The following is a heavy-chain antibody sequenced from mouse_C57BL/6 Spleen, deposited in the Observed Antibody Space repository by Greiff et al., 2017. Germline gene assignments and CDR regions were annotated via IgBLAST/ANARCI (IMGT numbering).Heavy chain of an antibody. CDR1: GFTFSDYG. CDR3: ARGPYDYDRAWYFDV. Sequence: EVKLVESGGGLVKPGGSLKLSCAASGFTFSDYGMHWVRQAPEKGLEWVAYISSGSSTIYYADTVKGRFTISRDNAKNTLFLQMTSLRSEDTAMYYCARGPYDYDRAWYFDVWGTGTTVTVSS. V-gene: IGHV5-17*01. CDR2: ISSGSSTI. D-gene: IGHD2-4*01. J-gene: IGHJ1*03.